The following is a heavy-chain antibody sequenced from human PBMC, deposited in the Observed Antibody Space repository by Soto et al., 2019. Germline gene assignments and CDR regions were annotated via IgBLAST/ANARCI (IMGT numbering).Heavy chain of an antibody. Sequence: PGGSLRLSCAASGFTFRIYAMNWVRQAPGKGLEWVSAISASGGNTYFADSVKGRFTISRDNSKNTLYLQLNSLRAEDTAVYFCAKDKAIIGPYDYWGQGTLVTVSS. J-gene: IGHJ4*02. CDR3: AKDKAIIGPYDY. V-gene: IGHV3-23*01. CDR1: GFTFRIYA. CDR2: ISASGGNT. D-gene: IGHD5-18*01.